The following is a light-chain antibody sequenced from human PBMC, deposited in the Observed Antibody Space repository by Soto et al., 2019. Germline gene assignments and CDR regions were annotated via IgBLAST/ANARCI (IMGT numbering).Light chain of an antibody. V-gene: IGKV1-5*01. Sequence: DIQMTQSPSTLSASVGDRVTITCRPSQNISTWLAWYQQKSGKAPKLLIYDVSNLESGVPSRFSGSGSGTEFSLTIRGLQPDDFVTYYCQQYDSYRTFGQGTTVEVK. CDR1: QNISTW. CDR3: QQYDSYRT. J-gene: IGKJ1*01. CDR2: DVS.